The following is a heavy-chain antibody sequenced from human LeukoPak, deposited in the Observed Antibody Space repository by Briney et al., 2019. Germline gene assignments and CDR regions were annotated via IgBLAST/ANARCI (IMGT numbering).Heavy chain of an antibody. CDR1: GFTFSSYG. Sequence: GGSLRLSCAASGFTFSSYGVHWVRQAPGKGLEWVAVISYDGSNKYYADSVKGRFTISRDNSKNTLYLQMNSLRAEDTAVYYCAKAPRIAAPKTYYYYGMDVWGQGTTVTVSS. D-gene: IGHD6-13*01. CDR2: ISYDGSNK. CDR3: AKAPRIAAPKTYYYYGMDV. V-gene: IGHV3-30*18. J-gene: IGHJ6*02.